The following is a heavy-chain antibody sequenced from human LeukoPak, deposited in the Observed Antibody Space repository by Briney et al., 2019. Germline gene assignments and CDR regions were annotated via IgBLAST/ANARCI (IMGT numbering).Heavy chain of an antibody. CDR1: GGSISSYY. Sequence: PSETLSLTRTVSGGSISSYYWSWIRQPAGKGLEWIGRIYTSGSTNYNPSLKSRVTMSVDTSKNQFSLKLSSVTAADTAVYYCARDRVTMVRGVMRYYFDYWGQGTLVTVSS. V-gene: IGHV4-4*07. CDR3: ARDRVTMVRGVMRYYFDY. J-gene: IGHJ4*02. D-gene: IGHD3-10*01. CDR2: IYTSGST.